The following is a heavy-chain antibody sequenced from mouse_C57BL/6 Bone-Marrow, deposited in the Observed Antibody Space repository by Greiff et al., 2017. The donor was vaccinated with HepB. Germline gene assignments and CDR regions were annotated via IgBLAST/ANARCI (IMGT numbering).Heavy chain of an antibody. D-gene: IGHD1-1*01. CDR1: GYTFTSYW. Sequence: QVQLQQSGAELVKPGASVKMSCKASGYTFTSYWITWVKQRPGQGLEWIGDIYPGSGSTNYNEKFKSKATLTVDTSSSTAYMQLSSLTSEDSAVYYCARNPNYYGSSAGFAYWGQGTLVTVSA. CDR3: ARNPNYYGSSAGFAY. J-gene: IGHJ3*01. V-gene: IGHV1-55*01. CDR2: IYPGSGST.